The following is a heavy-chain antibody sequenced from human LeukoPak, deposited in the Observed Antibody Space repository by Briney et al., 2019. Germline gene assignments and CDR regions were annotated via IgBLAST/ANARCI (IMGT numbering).Heavy chain of an antibody. CDR3: ARGGPYSSRRGYYYYMDV. Sequence: PSETLSLTCTVSGGSISSYYWSWIRQPPGKGLEWIGYIYYSGSTNYNPSLKSRVTISVDTSKNQFSLKLSSVTAADTAVYYCARGGPYSSRRGYYYYMDVWGKGTTVTVSS. D-gene: IGHD6-13*01. J-gene: IGHJ6*03. CDR1: GGSISSYY. CDR2: IYYSGST. V-gene: IGHV4-59*12.